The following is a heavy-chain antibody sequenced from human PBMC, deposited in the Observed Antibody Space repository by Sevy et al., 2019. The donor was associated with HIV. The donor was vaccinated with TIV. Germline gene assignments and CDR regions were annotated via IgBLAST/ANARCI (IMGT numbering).Heavy chain of an antibody. CDR1: GFSFSNYA. Sequence: GGSLRLSCAASGFSFSNYAMSWVRQAPGKGLEWVSTLIGGGSRTYYADSVTGRFTISRDNSRNTLYLQMNSLRAEDTAVYYCTRDLTGVRGVIRFDYWGHGALVTVSS. J-gene: IGHJ4*01. D-gene: IGHD3-10*01. CDR2: LIGGGSRT. V-gene: IGHV3-23*01. CDR3: TRDLTGVRGVIRFDY.